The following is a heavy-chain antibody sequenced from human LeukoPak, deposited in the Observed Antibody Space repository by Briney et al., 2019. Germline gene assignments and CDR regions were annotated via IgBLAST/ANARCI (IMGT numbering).Heavy chain of an antibody. J-gene: IGHJ4*02. CDR1: GFTFSSYS. D-gene: IGHD6-25*01. V-gene: IGHV3-21*04. CDR3: AKDPSSLHRLRDY. Sequence: KPGGSLRLSCAASGFTFSSYSMNWVRQAPGKGLEWVSSISSSSSYIYYADSVKGRFTISRDNSKNTLYLQMNSLRAEDTAVYYCAKDPSSLHRLRDYWGQGTLVTVSS. CDR2: ISSSSSYI.